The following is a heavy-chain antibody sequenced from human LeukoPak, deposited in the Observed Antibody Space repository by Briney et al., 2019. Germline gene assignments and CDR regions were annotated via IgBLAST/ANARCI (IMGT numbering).Heavy chain of an antibody. Sequence: PGGSLRLSCAASGFTFDDYGMSWVRQAPGKGLEWVSGINRNSGSTGYADSVKGRFTISRDNAKNSLYLQMNSLRAEDTAVYYCARDPGVRWLVGFDYWGQGTLVTVSS. CDR1: GFTFDDYG. J-gene: IGHJ4*02. CDR2: INRNSGST. CDR3: ARDPGVRWLVGFDY. V-gene: IGHV3-20*04. D-gene: IGHD6-19*01.